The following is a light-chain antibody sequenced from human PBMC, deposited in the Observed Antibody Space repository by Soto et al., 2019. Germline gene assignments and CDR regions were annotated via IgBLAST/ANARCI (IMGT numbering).Light chain of an antibody. Sequence: DIVMTQSPDSLSVSLGERATINCKSSQNLLYSSNNRNYLGWYQHKPGQPPKLLIYWASTRESGVPDRFTGSRSGTDFTLTISSLQAEDVAIYYCQQQYSLPYTFGQGTKLEIK. V-gene: IGKV4-1*01. CDR3: QQQYSLPYT. CDR1: QNLLYSSNNRNY. CDR2: WAS. J-gene: IGKJ2*01.